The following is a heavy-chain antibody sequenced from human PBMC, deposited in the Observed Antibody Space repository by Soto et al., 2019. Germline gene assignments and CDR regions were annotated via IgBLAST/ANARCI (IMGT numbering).Heavy chain of an antibody. CDR1: GFTFDDYA. D-gene: IGHD2-2*01. CDR3: ARDIKENQLLYDALDF. Sequence: SLRLSCVASGFTFDDYAMHWVRQAPGKGLEWVSGISFNSGSIGYAESVKGRFTISRDNARNSLYLQMNSLRAEDTALYYCARDIKENQLLYDALDFWGQGTMVTVSS. V-gene: IGHV3-9*01. CDR2: ISFNSGSI. J-gene: IGHJ3*01.